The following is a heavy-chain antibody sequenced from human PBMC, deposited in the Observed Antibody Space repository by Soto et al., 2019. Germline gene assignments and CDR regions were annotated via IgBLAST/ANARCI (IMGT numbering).Heavy chain of an antibody. J-gene: IGHJ4*02. V-gene: IGHV4-59*01. Sequence: SETLSLTCTVSGGSIISYYCIFIRQPPGKGLEWIGYIYYSGSTNYNPSLKSRVTISVDTSKNQFSLKLSSVTAADTAVYHCARGGLYYDSSGEFDYWGQGTLVTVSS. CDR3: ARGGLYYDSSGEFDY. CDR2: IYYSGST. CDR1: GGSIISYY. D-gene: IGHD3-22*01.